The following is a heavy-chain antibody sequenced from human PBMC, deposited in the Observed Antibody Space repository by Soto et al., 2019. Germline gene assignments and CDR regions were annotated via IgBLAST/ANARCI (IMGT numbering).Heavy chain of an antibody. Sequence: PGGSLRLSCAASGFTFSSYAMHWVRQAPGKGLEWVAYTWFDGSNKWYADSVEGRFTISRDNSKNTLYLQVNSLRAEDTAIYYCARDGQSGYDLDDWGQGTLVTVSS. CDR2: TWFDGSNK. D-gene: IGHD5-12*01. J-gene: IGHJ4*02. CDR1: GFTFSSYA. CDR3: ARDGQSGYDLDD. V-gene: IGHV3-33*01.